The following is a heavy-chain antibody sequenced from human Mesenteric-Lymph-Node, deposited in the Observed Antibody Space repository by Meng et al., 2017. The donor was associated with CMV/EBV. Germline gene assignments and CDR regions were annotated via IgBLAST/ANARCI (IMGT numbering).Heavy chain of an antibody. CDR2: IYHSGST. Sequence: CAVSGGSISSSNWWSWVRQPPGKGLEWIGEIYHSGSTNYNPSLKSRVTISVDKSKNQFSLKLSSVTAADTAVFYCARAFLSGYDYDYWGQGTLVTVSS. CDR1: GGSISSSNW. D-gene: IGHD5-12*01. J-gene: IGHJ4*02. V-gene: IGHV4-4*02. CDR3: ARAFLSGYDYDY.